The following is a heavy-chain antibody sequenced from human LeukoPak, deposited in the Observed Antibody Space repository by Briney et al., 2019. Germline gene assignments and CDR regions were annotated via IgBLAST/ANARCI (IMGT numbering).Heavy chain of an antibody. CDR1: GFTFSSYG. J-gene: IGHJ4*02. D-gene: IGHD3-22*01. Sequence: GGSLRLSCAASGFTFSSYGMSWVRQAPGKGLEWVSAISGSGGSTYYADSVKGRFTISRDNSKNTLYLQMNSLRAEDTAVYYCAKDLYYYDSSGTDYWGQGTLVTVSS. CDR2: ISGSGGST. V-gene: IGHV3-23*01. CDR3: AKDLYYYDSSGTDY.